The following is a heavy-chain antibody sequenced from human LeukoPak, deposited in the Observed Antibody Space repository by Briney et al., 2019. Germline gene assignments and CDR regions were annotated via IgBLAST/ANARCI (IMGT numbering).Heavy chain of an antibody. CDR1: GYTFTNYD. J-gene: IGHJ4*02. CDR3: AKHYETTFDY. D-gene: IGHD3-16*01. CDR2: INPNSGKA. Sequence: GASVKVSCKASGYTFTNYDINWMRQATGQEPEWMGFINPNSGKAGYAQKFQGRVTITRDTSISTVYMELSSLRSDDTAVYYCAKHYETTFDYWGQGTLVAVSS. V-gene: IGHV1-8*03.